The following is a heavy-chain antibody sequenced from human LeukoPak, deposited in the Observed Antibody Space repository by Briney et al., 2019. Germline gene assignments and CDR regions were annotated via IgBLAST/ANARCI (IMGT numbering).Heavy chain of an antibody. CDR3: ARDYYDSSGYYYHDAFDI. CDR1: GFTFSSYS. V-gene: IGHV3-21*01. D-gene: IGHD3-22*01. CDR2: ISSSSSYI. Sequence: PGGSLRLSCAASGFTFSSYSMNWVRQAPGKGLEWVSSISSSSSYIYYADSVKGRFTISRDNAKNSLYLQMNSLRAEDTAVYYCARDYYDSSGYYYHDAFDIWGQGTMVTVSS. J-gene: IGHJ3*02.